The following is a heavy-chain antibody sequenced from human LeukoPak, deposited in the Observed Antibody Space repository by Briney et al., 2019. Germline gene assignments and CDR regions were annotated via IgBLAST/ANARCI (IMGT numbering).Heavy chain of an antibody. CDR2: INPNSGGT. CDR3: ARVGVEATATFDY. J-gene: IGHJ4*02. D-gene: IGHD1-26*01. CDR1: GYTFIGYY. Sequence: ASVKVSCKASGYTFIGYYIHWVRQAAGQGLEWMGWINPNSGGTNYAQKFQGRVTMTRDTSISTAYMELSSLRSDDTAVYFCARVGVEATATFDYWGQGTLDTVSS. V-gene: IGHV1-2*02.